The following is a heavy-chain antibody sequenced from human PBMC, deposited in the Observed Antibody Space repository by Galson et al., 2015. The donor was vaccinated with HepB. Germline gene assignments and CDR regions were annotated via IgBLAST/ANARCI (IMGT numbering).Heavy chain of an antibody. CDR2: IYYSGST. V-gene: IGHV4-59*01. CDR3: ARVTVTTSWTGYYYYMDV. D-gene: IGHD4-17*01. J-gene: IGHJ6*03. CDR1: GGSISSYY. Sequence: SETLSLTCTVSGGSISSYYWSWIRQPPGKGLEWIGYIYYSGSTNYNPSLKSRVTISVDTSKNQFSLKLSSVTAADTAVYYCARVTVTTSWTGYYYYMDVWGKGTTVTVSS.